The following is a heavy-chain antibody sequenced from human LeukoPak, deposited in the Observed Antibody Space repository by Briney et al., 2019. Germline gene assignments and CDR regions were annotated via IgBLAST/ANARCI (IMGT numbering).Heavy chain of an antibody. J-gene: IGHJ4*02. CDR2: VSSSGSTI. Sequence: QPGGSLRLSCAASGFTFSSYEMNWVRQAPGKGLEWVSYVSSSGSTIYYADSVKGRFTISRDNAKNSLYLQMNSLRAEDTAVYYCARDRGATYGDYVPLDYWGQGTLVTVSS. V-gene: IGHV3-48*03. D-gene: IGHD4-17*01. CDR3: ARDRGATYGDYVPLDY. CDR1: GFTFSSYE.